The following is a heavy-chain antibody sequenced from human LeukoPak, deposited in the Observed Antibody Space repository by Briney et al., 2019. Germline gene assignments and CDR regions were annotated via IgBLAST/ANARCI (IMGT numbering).Heavy chain of an antibody. CDR3: ADYDFWSGYYLN. CDR2: IIPTFGTA. V-gene: IGHV1-69*05. J-gene: IGHJ4*02. D-gene: IGHD3-3*01. CDR1: GGTFSSYA. Sequence: SVKVSCKASGGTFSSYAISWVRQAPGQGLEWMGGIIPTFGTANYAQKFQGRVTITTDESTSTAYMELSSLRSEDTAVYYCADYDFWSGYYLNWGQGTLVTVSS.